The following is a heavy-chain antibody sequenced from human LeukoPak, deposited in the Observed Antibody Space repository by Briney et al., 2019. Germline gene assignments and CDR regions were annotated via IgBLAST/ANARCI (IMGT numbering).Heavy chain of an antibody. V-gene: IGHV1-24*01. CDR3: ATMGVVPAAIRDWFDP. Sequence: GASVKVSCMVSGYTLTELSMHWVRQAPGKGLEWMGGFDPEDGETIYAQKFQGRVTMTEDTSTDTAYMELSSLRSEDTAVYYCATMGVVPAAIRDWFDPWGQGTLVTVSS. J-gene: IGHJ5*02. CDR1: GYTLTELS. D-gene: IGHD2-2*01. CDR2: FDPEDGET.